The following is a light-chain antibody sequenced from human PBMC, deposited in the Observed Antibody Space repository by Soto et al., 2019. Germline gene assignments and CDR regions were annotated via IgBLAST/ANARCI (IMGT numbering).Light chain of an antibody. J-gene: IGKJ5*01. CDR1: RDITNY. CDR2: DAS. V-gene: IGKV1-33*01. Sequence: DIQMTQSPSSLSASLGDRATITCQASRDITNYLNWYQQKPGKAPKLLISDASILETGVPSRFSGSGSGTDFTFTISSLQPEDIATYYCQQYDNIRVTFGQGTRLEIK. CDR3: QQYDNIRVT.